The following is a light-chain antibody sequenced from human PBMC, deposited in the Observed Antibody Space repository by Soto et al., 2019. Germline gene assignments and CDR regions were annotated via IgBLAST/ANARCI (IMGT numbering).Light chain of an antibody. CDR1: QRIGSF. Sequence: DIQMTQSPSSLSASVGDRVTITCRASQRIGSFLNWYQQKPGKAPKFLISAASTLQSGVPSRFRGSGSGTDFTLTISSLQPDDLATYFCQQSYSPPYTFGQGTKLAIK. CDR3: QQSYSPPYT. J-gene: IGKJ2*01. CDR2: AAS. V-gene: IGKV1-39*01.